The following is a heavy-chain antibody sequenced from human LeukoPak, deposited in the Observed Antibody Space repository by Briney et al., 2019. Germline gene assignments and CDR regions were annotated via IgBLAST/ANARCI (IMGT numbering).Heavy chain of an antibody. J-gene: IGHJ5*02. CDR1: GGSISSSSYY. V-gene: IGHV4-39*01. CDR3: ARSFGDRSGYFPQPLSFDP. CDR2: IYYSGST. D-gene: IGHD3-22*01. Sequence: TSETLSLTCTVSGGSISSSSYYWGWIRQPPGKGLEWIGSIYYSGSTYYNPSLKSRVTISVDTSKNQFSLKLSSVTAADTAVYYCARSFGDRSGYFPQPLSFDPWGQGTLVTVSP.